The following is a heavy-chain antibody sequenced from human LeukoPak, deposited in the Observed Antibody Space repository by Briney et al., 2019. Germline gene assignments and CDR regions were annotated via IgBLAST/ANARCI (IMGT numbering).Heavy chain of an antibody. D-gene: IGHD3-9*01. CDR3: ARSGKYDILTGYYDY. Sequence: PGGSLRLSCAASGFTFSSYAMHWVRQAPGKGLEYVSAISSNGGSTYYANSVKGRFTISRDNSKNTLYLQMGSLRAEDMAVYYCARSGKYDILTGYYDYWGQGTLVTVSS. V-gene: IGHV3-64*01. J-gene: IGHJ4*02. CDR1: GFTFSSYA. CDR2: ISSNGGST.